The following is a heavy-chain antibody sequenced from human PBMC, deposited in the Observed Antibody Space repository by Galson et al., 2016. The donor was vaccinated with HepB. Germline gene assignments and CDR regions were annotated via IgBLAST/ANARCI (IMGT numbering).Heavy chain of an antibody. V-gene: IGHV3-23*01. D-gene: IGHD6-19*01. CDR3: ARGKGLRSGQWLALPPNYYYNGMDV. CDR2: ISGSGDST. J-gene: IGHJ6*02. CDR1: GFTFSSYA. Sequence: GFTFSSYAMTWVRQAPGKGLEWVSSISGSGDSTIYADSVRGRFTISRDNSKNTLYLQMNSLRGEDKAVYYCARGKGLRSGQWLALPPNYYYNGMDVWGQGTTVTVSS.